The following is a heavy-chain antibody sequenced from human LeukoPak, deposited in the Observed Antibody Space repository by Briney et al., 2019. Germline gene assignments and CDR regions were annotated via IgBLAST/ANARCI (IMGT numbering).Heavy chain of an antibody. D-gene: IGHD6-19*01. V-gene: IGHV3-7*03. Sequence: GGSLRLSCAASGFTFSSHWMSWVRQAPGKGLEWVANIRPDGSAQYYVDSVKGRFTISRDNAKNSLFLHMNSLRAEDTALYFCARWGYISAYYYGFWGQGTLVTVSS. CDR1: GFTFSSHW. J-gene: IGHJ4*02. CDR2: IRPDGSAQ. CDR3: ARWGYISAYYYGF.